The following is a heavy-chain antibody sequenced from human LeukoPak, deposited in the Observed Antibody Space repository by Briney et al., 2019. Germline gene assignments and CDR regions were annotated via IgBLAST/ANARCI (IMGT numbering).Heavy chain of an antibody. J-gene: IGHJ4*02. CDR2: SYYSEST. CDR3: ARLSIVGATNFDY. Sequence: PSVTLSLLCTVSGDFISLSYWIWIRQPSGRGLVWSGYSYYSESTTYKPSLKSRVTISVDTSKNQFSLKLSSVTAADTAVYYCARLSIVGATNFDYWGQGTLVTVSS. CDR1: GDFISLSY. D-gene: IGHD1-26*01. V-gene: IGHV4-59*08.